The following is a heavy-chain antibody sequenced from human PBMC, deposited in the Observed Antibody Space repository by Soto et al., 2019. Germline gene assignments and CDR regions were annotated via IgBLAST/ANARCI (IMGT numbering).Heavy chain of an antibody. CDR2: IYYSGTT. Sequence: SETLSLTCTVSGDSINSGDYYWSWIRQPPGKGLEWIGYIYYSGTTYYNPSLKSRVIISVDTSKNQFSLKLSSVTAADTAVYYCARAYSYGSGRFDYWGQGNLVTVSS. CDR3: ARAYSYGSGRFDY. CDR1: GDSINSGDYY. D-gene: IGHD3-10*01. V-gene: IGHV4-30-4*01. J-gene: IGHJ4*02.